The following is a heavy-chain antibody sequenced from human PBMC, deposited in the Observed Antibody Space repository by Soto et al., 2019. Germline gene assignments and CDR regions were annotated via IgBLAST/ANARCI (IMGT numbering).Heavy chain of an antibody. CDR3: ARDLSGIVVVSAAV. Sequence: PGGYLRLSCAASGFTFSDYYMSWIRQAPGKGLEWVSYISSSSSYTNYADSVKGRFTISRDNAKNSLYLQMNSLRAEDTAVYYCARDLSGIVVVSAAVWGQGTLVTVFS. CDR2: ISSSSSYT. D-gene: IGHD2-2*01. CDR1: GFTFSDYY. J-gene: IGHJ4*02. V-gene: IGHV3-11*06.